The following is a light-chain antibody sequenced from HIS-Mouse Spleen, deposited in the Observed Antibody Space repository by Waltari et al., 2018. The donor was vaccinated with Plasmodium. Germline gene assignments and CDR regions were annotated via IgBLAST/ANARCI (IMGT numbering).Light chain of an antibody. CDR3: QQLNSYRA. CDR1: RGISSY. J-gene: IGKJ3*01. Sequence: DVQLTQPASLLFASVGKGATTTSRASRGISSYLAWYQQKPGKAPKLLIYAASTLQSGVPSRFSGSGSRTEFPLTISSLQPEDFATYCYQQLNSYRAFGPGTKVDIK. V-gene: IGKV1-9*01. CDR2: AAS.